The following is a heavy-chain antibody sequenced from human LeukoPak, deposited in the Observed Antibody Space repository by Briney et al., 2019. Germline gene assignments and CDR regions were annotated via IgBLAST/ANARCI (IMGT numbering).Heavy chain of an antibody. CDR3: AKDYVEYDSSGYDY. J-gene: IGHJ4*02. Sequence: GGSLRLSCAASGFTFSDYTMNWVRQAPGKGLEWVSSISSGGNYIYYADSVKGRFTISGDNSKNTLYLQMNSLRAEDTAVYYCAKDYVEYDSSGYDYWGQGTLVTVSS. CDR2: ISSGGNYI. V-gene: IGHV3-21*04. CDR1: GFTFSDYT. D-gene: IGHD3-22*01.